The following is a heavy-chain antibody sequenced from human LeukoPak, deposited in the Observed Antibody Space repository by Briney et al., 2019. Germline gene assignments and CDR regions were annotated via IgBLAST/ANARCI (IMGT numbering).Heavy chain of an antibody. CDR1: GGSISSYY. J-gene: IGHJ4*02. CDR2: IYTSGST. Sequence: SETLSHTCTVSGGSISSYYWSWIRQPAGKGLEWIGRIYTSGSTNYNPSLKSRVTMSVDTSKNQFSLKLSSVTAADTAVYYCARDPGGRSSSWAFDYWGQGTLVAVSS. D-gene: IGHD6-13*01. CDR3: ARDPGGRSSSWAFDY. V-gene: IGHV4-4*07.